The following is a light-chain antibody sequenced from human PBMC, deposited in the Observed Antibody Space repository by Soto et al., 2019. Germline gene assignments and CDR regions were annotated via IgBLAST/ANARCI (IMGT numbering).Light chain of an antibody. Sequence: IQLTQSPSSLSASVGDRVTISCRASHAISSYLAWYQQKPGKAPKLLIYAASTLQSGVPSRFSGSGSGTDFTLTISSLQPEDFATYYCQQLDTYPPFGPGTKLDIK. J-gene: IGKJ3*01. CDR2: AAS. CDR3: QQLDTYPP. V-gene: IGKV1-9*01. CDR1: HAISSY.